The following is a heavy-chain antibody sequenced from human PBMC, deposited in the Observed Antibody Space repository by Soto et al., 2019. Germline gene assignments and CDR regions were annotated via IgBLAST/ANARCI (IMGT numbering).Heavy chain of an antibody. Sequence: GGSLRLSCISSGFTFRTYTMNWVRQAPGKXLEWVSGIRGFSPYTFYAESVKGRFTISRDNAKNSLYLQMNSLRAEDTAVYYCARDRGYDAHDYYYNAMDVWGQGTTVTVSS. CDR1: GFTFRTYT. CDR2: IRGFSPYT. V-gene: IGHV3-21*01. CDR3: ARDRGYDAHDYYYNAMDV. D-gene: IGHD2-15*01. J-gene: IGHJ6*02.